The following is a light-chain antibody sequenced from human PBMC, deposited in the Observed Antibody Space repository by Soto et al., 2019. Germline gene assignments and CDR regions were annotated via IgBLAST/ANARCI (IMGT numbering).Light chain of an antibody. V-gene: IGLV2-14*01. Sequence: QSALTQPASVSGSPGKSITISCTGTSSDVGGYQFVSWYQQYPGRAPKLMIYEVSNRPSGVSNRFSGSKSDNTASLTISWLQAEDEAEYYCSSYTRSSTTVFGTGTKLTVL. CDR3: SSYTRSSTTV. J-gene: IGLJ1*01. CDR2: EVS. CDR1: SSDVGGYQF.